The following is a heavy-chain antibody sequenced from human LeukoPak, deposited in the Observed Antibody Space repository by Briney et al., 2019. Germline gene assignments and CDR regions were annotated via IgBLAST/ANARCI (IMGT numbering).Heavy chain of an antibody. Sequence: SETLSLTCTVSGGSINSYYWSWIRQPPGRELEWIGCMFYSGGTNYNPSLRSRVTISVNTSKNQFSLKLRSVTAADTAVYYCARAFGVVTSFDCWGQGTLVTVSS. D-gene: IGHD3-3*01. J-gene: IGHJ4*02. CDR1: GGSINSYY. CDR3: ARAFGVVTSFDC. CDR2: MFYSGGT. V-gene: IGHV4-59*01.